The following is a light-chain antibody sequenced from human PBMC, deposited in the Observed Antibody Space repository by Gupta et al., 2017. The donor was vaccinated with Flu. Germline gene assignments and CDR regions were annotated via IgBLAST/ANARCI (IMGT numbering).Light chain of an antibody. CDR1: RGSGSNN. J-gene: IGKJ2*01. CDR2: GAS. V-gene: IGKV3-20*01. CDR3: QQYTKSSIT. Sequence: PSSLSQERAALSCWAGRGSGSNNLAWFQQKPGQAPRLLICGASFRGTGFPDRFSGSGSGTEFTLTISGLEPEDFAVYYCQQYTKSSITLGQGTRLDIK.